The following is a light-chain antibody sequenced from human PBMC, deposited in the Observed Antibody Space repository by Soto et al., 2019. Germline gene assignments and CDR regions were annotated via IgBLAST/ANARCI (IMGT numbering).Light chain of an antibody. J-gene: IGLJ2*01. CDR1: SSNIGSNT. CDR3: PVWDDSLSGQVV. Sequence: QSVLTQPPSASGAPGQRVTISCSGGSSNIGSNTVNWYQHLPGTAPKLLIYSHNQRPSGVPDRFSGSKSGTSASLAISGLQSDDEADYYCPVWDDSLSGQVVFGGGTKVTVL. CDR2: SHN. V-gene: IGLV1-44*01.